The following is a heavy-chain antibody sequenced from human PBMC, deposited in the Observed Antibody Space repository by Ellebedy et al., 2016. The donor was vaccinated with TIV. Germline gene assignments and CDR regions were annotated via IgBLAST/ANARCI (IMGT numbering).Heavy chain of an antibody. D-gene: IGHD5-18*01. CDR1: GYSFSRFW. Sequence: GESLKISCKGVGYSFSRFWIGWVRPMPGKGLEWKGMISSGDYNTRYSPPLQCRVTMSADKSSSTAFLQWSSLKESDTAMYFCARPRRGSSNVYDGFDIWGQGTMVTVSS. CDR3: ARPRRGSSNVYDGFDI. J-gene: IGHJ3*02. V-gene: IGHV5-51*01. CDR2: ISSGDYNT.